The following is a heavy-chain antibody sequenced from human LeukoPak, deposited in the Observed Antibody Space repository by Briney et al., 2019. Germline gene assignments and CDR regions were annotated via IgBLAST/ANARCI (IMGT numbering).Heavy chain of an antibody. V-gene: IGHV4-38-2*02. CDR2: AYHVGTT. CDR1: GYSISSGYY. Sequence: SETLSLTCTVSGYSISSGYYWGWIRQPPGKGLEWIGAYHVGTTDYNPSLKSRVTISVDRSKNQMSLKSSSVTAADTAMYYCTRANGYGLIDYWGQGTLVTVSS. CDR3: TRANGYGLIDY. D-gene: IGHD3-10*01. J-gene: IGHJ4*02.